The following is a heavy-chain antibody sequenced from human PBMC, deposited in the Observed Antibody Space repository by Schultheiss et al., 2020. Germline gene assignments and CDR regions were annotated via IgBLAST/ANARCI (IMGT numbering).Heavy chain of an antibody. CDR2: IYSGGST. CDR1: GFTVSSNY. J-gene: IGHJ3*02. Sequence: GGSLRLSCAASGFTVSSNYMSWVRQAPGKGLEWVSVIYSGGSTYYADSVKGRFTISRHNSKNTLYMEMNSLRVEDTAVYYCAKGLTGYNYAPADAFDIWGQGTMVTVSS. V-gene: IGHV3-66*02. D-gene: IGHD5-18*01. CDR3: AKGLTGYNYAPADAFDI.